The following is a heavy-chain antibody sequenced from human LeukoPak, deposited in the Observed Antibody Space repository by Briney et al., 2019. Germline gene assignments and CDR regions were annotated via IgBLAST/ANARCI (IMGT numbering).Heavy chain of an antibody. J-gene: IGHJ1*01. Sequence: GGSLRLSCAASGLTVSSNHMSWVRQAPGKGLEWISVIYGGADTYYADSVKGRFTISRDNSKNTLYLHLNSLRAEDTAVYYCATGPRIGYFQHWGQGTLVTVSS. V-gene: IGHV3-53*01. CDR3: ATGPRIGYFQH. D-gene: IGHD2-21*01. CDR1: GLTVSSNH. CDR2: IYGGADT.